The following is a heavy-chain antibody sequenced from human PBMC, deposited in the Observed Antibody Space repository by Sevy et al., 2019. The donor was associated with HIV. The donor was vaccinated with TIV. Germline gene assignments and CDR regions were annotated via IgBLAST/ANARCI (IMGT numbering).Heavy chain of an antibody. V-gene: IGHV3-53*01. CDR3: AVVAEGY. Sequence: GGSLRLSCAASGFTVSSNYMSWVRQAPGKGLEWVSVIYSGDSISYADSVKGRFTISRDNSKNTLYLQMYSLRAEDTAVYYCAVVAEGYWGQGTLVTVSS. CDR2: IYSGDSI. J-gene: IGHJ4*02. CDR1: GFTVSSNY. D-gene: IGHD6-13*01.